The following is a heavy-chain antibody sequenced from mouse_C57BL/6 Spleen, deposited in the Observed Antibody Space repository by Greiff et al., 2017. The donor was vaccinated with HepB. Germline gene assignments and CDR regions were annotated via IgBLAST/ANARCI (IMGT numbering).Heavy chain of an antibody. CDR1: GFTFSNYW. J-gene: IGHJ3*01. Sequence: EVKVEESGGGLVQPGGSMKLSCVASGFTFSNYWMNWVGQSPEKGLEWVAQIRLKSDNYATHYAESVKGRFTISRDDSKSSVYLQMNNLRAEDTGIYYCTEAYYYGPPWFAYWGQGTLVTVSA. CDR2: IRLKSDNYAT. CDR3: TEAYYYGPPWFAY. D-gene: IGHD1-1*01. V-gene: IGHV6-3*01.